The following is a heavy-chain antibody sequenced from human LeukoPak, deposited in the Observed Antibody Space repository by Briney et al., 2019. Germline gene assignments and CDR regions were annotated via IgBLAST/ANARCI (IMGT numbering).Heavy chain of an antibody. CDR2: ISGSGGST. J-gene: IGHJ4*02. CDR3: AIPGGVTMVRGVTNPFDY. D-gene: IGHD3-10*01. Sequence: GGSLRLSCAASGFTFSSYAMSWVRQAPGKGLEGVSAISGSGGSTYYADSVKGRFTISRDNSKNTLYLQMNSLRAEDTAVYYCAIPGGVTMVRGVTNPFDYWGQGTLVTVSS. V-gene: IGHV3-23*01. CDR1: GFTFSSYA.